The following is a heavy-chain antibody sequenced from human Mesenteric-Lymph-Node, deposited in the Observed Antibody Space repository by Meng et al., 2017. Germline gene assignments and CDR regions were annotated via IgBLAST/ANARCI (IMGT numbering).Heavy chain of an antibody. CDR3: AKSKHFYGSGSFYKIPSEFDR. Sequence: SVKVSCKASGYTFTSYGISWVRQAPGQGLEWMGWISAYNGNTNYAQKLQGRVTMTTQTSTSTVYLELRSLTSDDTAVYYCAKSKHFYGSGSFYKIPSEFDRWGQGTLVTVSS. CDR1: GYTFTSYG. V-gene: IGHV1-18*01. J-gene: IGHJ4*02. CDR2: ISAYNGNT. D-gene: IGHD3-10*01.